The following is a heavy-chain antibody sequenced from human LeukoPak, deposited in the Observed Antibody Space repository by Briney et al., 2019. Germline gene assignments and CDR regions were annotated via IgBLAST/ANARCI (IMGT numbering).Heavy chain of an antibody. J-gene: IGHJ4*02. D-gene: IGHD6-13*01. CDR3: ARGYYSSSRFDS. CDR2: VNSDGSTT. CDR1: GFPFSNYW. V-gene: IGHV3-74*01. Sequence: ERSLRRSCAAYGFPFSNYWMHWVRQAPGKGLVWVSRVNSDGSTTNYADSVKGRFTISRDNAENTLYMRMNSLRPEDTAVYYCARGYYSSSRFDSWGQGTLVTVSS.